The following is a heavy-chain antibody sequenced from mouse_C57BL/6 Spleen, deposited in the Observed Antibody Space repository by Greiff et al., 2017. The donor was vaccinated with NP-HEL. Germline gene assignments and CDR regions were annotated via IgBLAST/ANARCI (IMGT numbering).Heavy chain of an antibody. CDR3: TTGGNYARYY. V-gene: IGHV14-4*01. Sequence: EVQLVESGAELVRPGASVKLSCTASGFNIKDDYMHWVKQRPEQGLEWIGWIDPENGDTEYASKFQGKATITADTSSNTAYLQLSSLTSEDTAVYYCTTGGNYARYYWGQGTTLTVSS. CDR2: IDPENGDT. CDR1: GFNIKDDY. J-gene: IGHJ2*01. D-gene: IGHD2-1*01.